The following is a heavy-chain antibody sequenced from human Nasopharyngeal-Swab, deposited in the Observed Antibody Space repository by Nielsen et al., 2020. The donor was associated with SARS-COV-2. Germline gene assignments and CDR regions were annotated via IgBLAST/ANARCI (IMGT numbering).Heavy chain of an antibody. Sequence: GESLKISCAASGFFFSDYYMSWIRQAPGKGLEGVSFISGSGSTIYYADSVKGRVTMSRDNAKNSVYLQMNSLRAEDTAVYYCARDDSSGYYDYWGQGTLVTVSS. V-gene: IGHV3-11*01. CDR3: ARDDSSGYYDY. D-gene: IGHD3-22*01. J-gene: IGHJ4*02. CDR1: GFFFSDYY. CDR2: ISGSGSTI.